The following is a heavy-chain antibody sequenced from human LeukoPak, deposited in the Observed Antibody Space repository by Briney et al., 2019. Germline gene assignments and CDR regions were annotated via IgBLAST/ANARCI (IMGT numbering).Heavy chain of an antibody. V-gene: IGHV3-23*01. J-gene: IGHJ4*02. Sequence: QPGGSLRLSCAASGFTFSNSALSWVRQAPGKGLEWVSAISGSGGSTYYADSVKGRFTISRDNSKNTLYLQMNSLRAEDTAVYYCANSLTVTTPFDYWGQGTLVTVSS. D-gene: IGHD4-17*01. CDR1: GFTFSNSA. CDR3: ANSLTVTTPFDY. CDR2: ISGSGGST.